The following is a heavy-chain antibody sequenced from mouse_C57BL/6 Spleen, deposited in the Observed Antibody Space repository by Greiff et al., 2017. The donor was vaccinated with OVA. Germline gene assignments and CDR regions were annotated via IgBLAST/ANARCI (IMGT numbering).Heavy chain of an antibody. J-gene: IGHJ1*03. Sequence: QVQLKQSGAELVRPGTSVKVSCKASGYAFTNYLIEWVKQRPGQGLEWIGVINPGSGGTNYNEKFKGKATLTADKSSSTAYMQLSSLTSEDSAVYFCARDDGYYRYFDVWGTGTTVTVSS. V-gene: IGHV1-54*01. D-gene: IGHD2-3*01. CDR2: INPGSGGT. CDR3: ARDDGYYRYFDV. CDR1: GYAFTNYL.